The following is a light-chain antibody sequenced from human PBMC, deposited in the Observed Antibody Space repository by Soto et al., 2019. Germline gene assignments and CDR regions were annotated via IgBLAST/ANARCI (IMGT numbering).Light chain of an antibody. J-gene: IGKJ5*01. CDR3: QQFKSYPTP. V-gene: IGKV1-9*01. CDR1: QGISSD. Sequence: DIQLTQSPSFLSASVGDRVTITCRASQGISSDLAWYQQNPGKAPKLLIYAASTLQNGVPSTFSGSGSGTEFTLTISSLQPEDFGTYYCQQFKSYPTPFGQGTRLEIK. CDR2: AAS.